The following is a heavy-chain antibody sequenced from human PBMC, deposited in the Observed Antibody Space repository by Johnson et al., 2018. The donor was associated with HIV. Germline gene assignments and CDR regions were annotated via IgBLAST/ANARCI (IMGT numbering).Heavy chain of an antibody. Sequence: LSCAASGFLFSRYAMHWVRQAPGKGLEWVAVISYDGGNNYYADSVKGRFTISRDNSKNTLYLQMNSLRAEDTAVYYCARDIMRAGSYYDAFDIWGQGTMVTVSS. CDR2: ISYDGGNN. V-gene: IGHV3-30*14. CDR3: ARDIMRAGSYYDAFDI. J-gene: IGHJ3*02. CDR1: GFLFSRYA. D-gene: IGHD3-10*01.